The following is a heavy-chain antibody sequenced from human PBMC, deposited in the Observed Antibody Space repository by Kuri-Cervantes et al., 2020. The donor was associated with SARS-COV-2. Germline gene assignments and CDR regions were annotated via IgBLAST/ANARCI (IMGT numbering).Heavy chain of an antibody. CDR3: AKDRKDHGVIRGNAFDP. J-gene: IGHJ5*02. V-gene: IGHV3-9*01. CDR1: GFTFDDYA. CDR2: ISWNSGSI. Sequence: SLKISCAASGFTFDDYAMNWVRQAPGKGLEWVSGISWNSGSISYADSVKGRFTISRDNAKNSLYLQMNSLRAEDTALYYCAKDRKDHGVIRGNAFDPWGQGTMVTVSS. D-gene: IGHD3-16*02.